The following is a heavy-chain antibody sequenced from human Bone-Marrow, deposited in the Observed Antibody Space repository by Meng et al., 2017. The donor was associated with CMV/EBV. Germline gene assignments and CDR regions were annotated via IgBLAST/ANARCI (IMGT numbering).Heavy chain of an antibody. V-gene: IGHV3-74*01. D-gene: IGHD2-2*02. CDR2: INSDGSST. CDR1: GFTFSSYW. Sequence: GESLKIPCAASGFTFSSYWMHWVRQAPGKGLVWVSRINSDGSSTSYADSVKGRFTISRDNAKNTLYLQMNSLRAEDTAVYYCARARVPAAIYQYYFDYWGQGTLVTVSS. CDR3: ARARVPAAIYQYYFDY. J-gene: IGHJ4*02.